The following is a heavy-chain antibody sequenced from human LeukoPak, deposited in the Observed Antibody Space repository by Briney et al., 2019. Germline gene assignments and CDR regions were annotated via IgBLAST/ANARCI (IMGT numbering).Heavy chain of an antibody. CDR3: ARGSVQLWLRDTYYYMDV. CDR1: RFTFDDYA. J-gene: IGHJ6*03. D-gene: IGHD5-18*01. V-gene: IGHV3-20*04. Sequence: GGSLRLSCAASRFTFDDYAMNWVRQVPGRGLEWVSGINWNGRITEYADSVKDRFTISRQNTKNSLYLYMNNLGGEDTALYFCARGSVQLWLRDTYYYMDVWGKGTTVTVSS. CDR2: INWNGRIT.